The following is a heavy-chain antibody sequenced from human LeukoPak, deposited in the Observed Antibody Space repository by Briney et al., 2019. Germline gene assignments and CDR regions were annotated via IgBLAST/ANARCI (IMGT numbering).Heavy chain of an antibody. CDR1: GFTFSSYW. CDR2: ISSSSSTI. CDR3: ARDGVSHRGRVYYFDY. J-gene: IGHJ4*02. V-gene: IGHV3-48*01. D-gene: IGHD6-6*01. Sequence: PGGSLRLSCAASGFTFSSYWMSWVRQAPGKGLEWVSYISSSSSTISYADSVKGRFTISRDNAKNSLYLQMNSLRAEDTAVYYCARDGVSHRGRVYYFDYWGQGTLVTVSS.